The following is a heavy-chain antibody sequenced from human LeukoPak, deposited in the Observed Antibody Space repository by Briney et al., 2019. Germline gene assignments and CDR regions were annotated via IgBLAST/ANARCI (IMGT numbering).Heavy chain of an antibody. CDR3: AKRGVVIRVILVGFHKEAYYFDS. V-gene: IGHV3-23*01. D-gene: IGHD3-22*01. J-gene: IGHJ4*02. Sequence: GGSLRLSCAVSGITLSNYGMSWVHQAPGKGLEWVAGISGSGGRTNYADSVKGRFTISRDNPKNTLYLQVSSLRAEDTAVYFCAKRGVVIRVILVGFHKEAYYFDSWGQGALVTVSS. CDR2: ISGSGGRT. CDR1: GITLSNYG.